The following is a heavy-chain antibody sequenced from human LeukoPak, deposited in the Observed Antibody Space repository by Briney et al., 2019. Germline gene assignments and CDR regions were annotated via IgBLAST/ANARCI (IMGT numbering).Heavy chain of an antibody. V-gene: IGHV3-53*01. CDR3: AREGRAGYSSGWYVGP. Sequence: GGSLRLSCAASGFTFSSYGMHWVRQAPGKGLEWVSVIYSGGSTYYADSVKGRFTISRDNSKNTLYLQMNSLRAEDTAVYYCAREGRAGYSSGWYVGPWGQGTLVTVSS. J-gene: IGHJ5*02. CDR2: IYSGGST. D-gene: IGHD6-19*01. CDR1: GFTFSSYG.